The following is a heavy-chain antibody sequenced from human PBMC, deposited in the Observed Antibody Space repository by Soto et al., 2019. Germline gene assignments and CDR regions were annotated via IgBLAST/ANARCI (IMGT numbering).Heavy chain of an antibody. CDR1: GLNFGLSF. CDR2: ISHNSDYT. Sequence: PGGSLRLSCAASGLNFGLSFMIWMRQRPGKGLEWVSFISHNSDYTNYADSVRGRFTISRDNSKNTLYLQMNNLRAEDTAVYYCADGGEWSFNFEYWGVGTLVTVSS. J-gene: IGHJ4*02. D-gene: IGHD3-16*02. V-gene: IGHV3-11*03. CDR3: ADGGEWSFNFEY.